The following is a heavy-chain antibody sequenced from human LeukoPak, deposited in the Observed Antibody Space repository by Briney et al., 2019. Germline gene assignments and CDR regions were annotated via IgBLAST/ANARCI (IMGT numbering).Heavy chain of an antibody. Sequence: SETLSLTCTVSGGSISSYYWSWVRQPPGKGLEWIGYTYYSGSTNYNPSLKSRVTISVDTSKNQFSLKLSSVTAADTAVYYCARKPHYSSWFDYWGQGTLVTVSS. CDR2: TYYSGST. J-gene: IGHJ4*02. CDR3: ARKPHYSSWFDY. V-gene: IGHV4-59*01. D-gene: IGHD6-13*01. CDR1: GGSISSYY.